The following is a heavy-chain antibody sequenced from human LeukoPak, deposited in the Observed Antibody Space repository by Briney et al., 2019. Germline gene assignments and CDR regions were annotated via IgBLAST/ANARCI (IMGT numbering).Heavy chain of an antibody. J-gene: IGHJ4*02. CDR3: ARELGYSGYDFGGFDY. CDR2: IKQDGSEK. D-gene: IGHD5-12*01. Sequence: GGSLRLSCAASGFTFSNYEMNWVRQAPGKGLEWVANIKQDGSEKYYVDSVKGRFTISRDNAKDSLYLQMNSLRAEDTAVYYCARELGYSGYDFGGFDYWGQGTLVTVSS. CDR1: GFTFSNYE. V-gene: IGHV3-7*01.